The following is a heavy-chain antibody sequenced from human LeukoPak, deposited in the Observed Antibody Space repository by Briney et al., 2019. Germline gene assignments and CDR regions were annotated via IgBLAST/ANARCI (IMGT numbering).Heavy chain of an antibody. CDR2: ISGNGGGT. V-gene: IGHV3-23*01. J-gene: IGHJ4*02. CDR1: GFTFSSYA. Sequence: GGSLRLSCAASGFTFSSYAMSWVRQAPGEGLECVSVISGNGGGTYYADSVKGRFTISRDNSKNTLYLQMNSLRAEDTAVYYCAKDITIFGVVTVGYYFDYWGQGTLVTVSS. CDR3: AKDITIFGVVTVGYYFDY. D-gene: IGHD3-3*01.